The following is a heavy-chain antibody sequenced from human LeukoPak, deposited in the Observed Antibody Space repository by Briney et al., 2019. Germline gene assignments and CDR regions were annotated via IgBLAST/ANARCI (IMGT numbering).Heavy chain of an antibody. CDR3: ARDGHGDYENYFDY. D-gene: IGHD4-17*01. J-gene: IGHJ4*02. V-gene: IGHV5-51*01. Sequence: GESLKISCNSSGYIYTSYWIGWVRQMPGKGLEWMGIIYPGDSDTRYSPSFQGQVTISADKSISTAYLQWSSLKASDTAMYYCARDGHGDYENYFDYWGQGTLVTVSS. CDR2: IYPGDSDT. CDR1: GYIYTSYW.